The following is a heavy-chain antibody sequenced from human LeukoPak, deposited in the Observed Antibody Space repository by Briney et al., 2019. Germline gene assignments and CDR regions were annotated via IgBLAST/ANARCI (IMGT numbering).Heavy chain of an antibody. CDR2: AYYSGST. Sequence: PSETLSLTCTVSGGSISSSSYYWGWIRQPPGKGLEWIGNAYYSGSTYYNPSLMSRVTISVDTSKNHFSLKLSSVTAADTAVYYCARQAVVVAALLDCWGQGTLVTVSS. J-gene: IGHJ4*02. CDR3: ARQAVVVAALLDC. V-gene: IGHV4-39*01. D-gene: IGHD2-15*01. CDR1: GGSISSSSYY.